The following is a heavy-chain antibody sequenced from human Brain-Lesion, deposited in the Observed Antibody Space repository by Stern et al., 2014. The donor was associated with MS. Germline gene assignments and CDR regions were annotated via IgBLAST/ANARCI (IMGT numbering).Heavy chain of an antibody. D-gene: IGHD4-17*01. J-gene: IGHJ4*02. V-gene: IGHV4-30-2*01. CDR1: GGSISRGGYS. Sequence: QLQLQESGSGLVKPLQTLSLTCTVSGGSISRGGYSWSWIRQPPGTGLEWIGYIYHSGGTSYNSSLQSRVTISVDMSRTQFSLRLNSVTAADTAVYYCARGGTGHGDYEDYWGQGTLVTVSS. CDR2: IYHSGGT. CDR3: ARGGTGHGDYEDY.